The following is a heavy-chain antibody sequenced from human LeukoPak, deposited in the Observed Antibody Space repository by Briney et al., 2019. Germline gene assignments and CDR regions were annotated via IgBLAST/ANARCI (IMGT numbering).Heavy chain of an antibody. V-gene: IGHV3-23*01. CDR3: AKDELLPKTFDY. D-gene: IGHD2-21*01. CDR1: GFTFSSYA. Sequence: GGSLRLSCAASGFTFSSYAMSWVRQAPGKGLEWVSAISGSGGSTYYADSVKGRFTISRDNSKNTLYLQMNSLRAEDTAAYYCAKDELLPKTFDYWGQGTLVTVSS. J-gene: IGHJ4*02. CDR2: ISGSGGST.